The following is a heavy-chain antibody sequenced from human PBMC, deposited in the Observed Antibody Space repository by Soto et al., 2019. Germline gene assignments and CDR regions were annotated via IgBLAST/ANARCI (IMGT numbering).Heavy chain of an antibody. CDR3: ATEPIYYNDGRGYYPRGH. V-gene: IGHV1-18*04. CDR2: ISAHNGDT. Sequence: ASVKVSCKASGYSFATYGFSWVRQAPGQGLECVGWISAHNGDTHYSQKFQGRVTLTTDTSTNTGYMELRSLTSDDTAVYFCATEPIYYNDGRGYYPRGHWGKETLVIGSS. CDR1: GYSFATYG. D-gene: IGHD3-22*01. J-gene: IGHJ1*01.